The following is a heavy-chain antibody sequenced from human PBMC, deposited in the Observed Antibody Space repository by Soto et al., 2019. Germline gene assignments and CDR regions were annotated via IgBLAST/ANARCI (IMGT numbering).Heavy chain of an antibody. J-gene: IGHJ4*02. CDR3: AREGAYGDSDY. Sequence: QVQLMQSGPEVKKPGASVKVSCKASGYPFGDYGISWVRQAPGQGLEWVGGISGDNGNANYAQNLQDRVIMTIETSTNTAYMELRKLKSDDTAVYFCAREGAYGDSDYWGQGTLVTVSS. CDR1: GYPFGDYG. D-gene: IGHD4-17*01. V-gene: IGHV1-18*01. CDR2: ISGDNGNA.